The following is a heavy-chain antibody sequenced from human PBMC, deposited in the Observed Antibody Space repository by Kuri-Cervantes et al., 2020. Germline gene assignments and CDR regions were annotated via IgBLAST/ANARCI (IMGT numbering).Heavy chain of an antibody. Sequence: SETLSLTCTVSGGSISSSSYYWGWTRQPPGKGLEWIGSIYYSGNTYYNPSLESRVTISVDTSKNQFSLKLSSVTAADTAVYYCARHVVHYYYYMDVWGKGTTVTVSS. V-gene: IGHV4-39*01. J-gene: IGHJ6*03. CDR2: IYYSGNT. CDR1: GGSISSSSYY. CDR3: ARHVVHYYYYMDV.